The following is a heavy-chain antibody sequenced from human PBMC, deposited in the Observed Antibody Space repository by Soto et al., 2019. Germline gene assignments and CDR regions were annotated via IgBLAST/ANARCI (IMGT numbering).Heavy chain of an antibody. J-gene: IGHJ6*02. CDR2: LSDSGGHT. D-gene: IGHD2-2*01. CDR1: GFTFSLYA. Sequence: AGGSLRLSCAGSGFTFSLYAMTWVRQAPGKGLEWVSTLSDSGGHTYYADSVKGRFTISRDNPKNTLYLQMNSLRAEDTAVYYCAKDSQSVSVSAARVYGMGVWGQGTTVTVSS. V-gene: IGHV3-23*01. CDR3: AKDSQSVSVSAARVYGMGV.